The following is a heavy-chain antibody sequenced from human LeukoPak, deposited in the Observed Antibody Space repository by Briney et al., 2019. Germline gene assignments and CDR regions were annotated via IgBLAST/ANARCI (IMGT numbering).Heavy chain of an antibody. CDR1: GFTFSSYA. V-gene: IGHV3-23*01. Sequence: GGSLRLSCAASGFTFSSYAMSWVRQAPGKGLEWVSAISGSGGSTYYADSVKGRFTISRDNSKNTLYLQMNSLRAEDTAVYYCAREKGDLYSSSSKLSLASISSEDAFDIWGQGTMVTVSS. CDR3: AREKGDLYSSSSKLSLASISSEDAFDI. J-gene: IGHJ3*02. CDR2: ISGSGGST. D-gene: IGHD6-6*01.